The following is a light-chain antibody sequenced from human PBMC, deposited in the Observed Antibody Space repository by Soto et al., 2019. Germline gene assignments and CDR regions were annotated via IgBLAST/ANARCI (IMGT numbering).Light chain of an antibody. J-gene: IGLJ1*01. CDR2: DVS. V-gene: IGLV2-11*01. CDR1: SSDVGAYNY. Sequence: QSALTQPRSVSGSPGQSVTISCTGTSSDVGAYNYVSWYQQHPGKAPKLMIYDVSKRPSGVPDRFSGSKSGNTASLTISGLHAEDEADYYCCSYAGNYTYVFGNGTKVTVL. CDR3: CSYAGNYTYV.